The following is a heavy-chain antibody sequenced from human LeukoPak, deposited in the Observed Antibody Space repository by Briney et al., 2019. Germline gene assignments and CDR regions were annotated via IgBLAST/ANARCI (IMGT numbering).Heavy chain of an antibody. CDR1: GFTFSSYA. Sequence: GGSLRLSCAASGFTFSSYAMSWVRQAPGKGLEWVSAISGSGYTTYYADSVKGRFTISRDNSKNTLYLQMNSLRADDTAVYYCAKGNLLFEHYYGMDVWGQGTTVTVSS. J-gene: IGHJ6*02. CDR2: ISGSGYTT. V-gene: IGHV3-23*01. D-gene: IGHD1-7*01. CDR3: AKGNLLFEHYYGMDV.